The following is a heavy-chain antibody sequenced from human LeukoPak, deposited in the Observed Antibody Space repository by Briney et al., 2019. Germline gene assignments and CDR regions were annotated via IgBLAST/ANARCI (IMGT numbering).Heavy chain of an antibody. D-gene: IGHD3-10*01. CDR3: AKRYGSGTYLSAFDI. J-gene: IGHJ3*02. Sequence: GGSLRLSCAASGFTFSNYAMSWVRQAPGKGLEWVSGISGSGGSTYYADSVKGRFTISRDNSPNTLYLQMNSLRVEDTAVFYCAKRYGSGTYLSAFDIWGQGTMVTVSS. CDR2: ISGSGGST. CDR1: GFTFSNYA. V-gene: IGHV3-23*01.